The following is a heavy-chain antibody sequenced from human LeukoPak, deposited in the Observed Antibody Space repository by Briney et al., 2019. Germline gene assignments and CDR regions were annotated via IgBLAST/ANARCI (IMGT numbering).Heavy chain of an antibody. CDR2: INPSGGST. J-gene: IGHJ4*02. D-gene: IGHD6-13*01. CDR1: GYTFTSYY. CDR3: TRIADIAAAGTTIDY. V-gene: IGHV1-46*01. Sequence: GASVKVSCKASGYTFTSYYMHWVRPAPGQGLEWMGIINPSGGSTSYAQKFQGRVTMTRDTSTSTVYMELSSLRSEDTAVYYCTRIADIAAAGTTIDYWGQGTLVTVSS.